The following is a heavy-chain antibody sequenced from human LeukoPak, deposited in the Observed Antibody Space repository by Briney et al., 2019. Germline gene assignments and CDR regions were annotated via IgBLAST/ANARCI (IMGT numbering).Heavy chain of an antibody. CDR1: GFTFDDYT. D-gene: IGHD3-22*01. CDR3: ARDFRDSSGYYFSGY. CDR2: IYSGGST. J-gene: IGHJ4*02. Sequence: GGSLRLSCIGSGFTFDDYTINWVRQAPGKGLEWVSVIYSGGSTYYADSVKGRFTISRDNSKNTLYLQMNSLRAEDTAVYYCARDFRDSSGYYFSGYWGQGTLVTVSS. V-gene: IGHV3-53*01.